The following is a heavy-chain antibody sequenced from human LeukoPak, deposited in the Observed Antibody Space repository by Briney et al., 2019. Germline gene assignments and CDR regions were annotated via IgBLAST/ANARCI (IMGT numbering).Heavy chain of an antibody. Sequence: SETLSLTCSVSGGSLSNYYWSWIRQTPGQGLEWIGYIYYTGSTHYNPSLKSRVTISLDTSKNQFSLRLTSVTAADSAMYYCARWDYYTRGYFEYWGQGTLVTVSS. CDR1: GGSLSNYY. J-gene: IGHJ4*02. CDR2: IYYTGST. CDR3: ARWDYYTRGYFEY. D-gene: IGHD2-8*02. V-gene: IGHV4-59*01.